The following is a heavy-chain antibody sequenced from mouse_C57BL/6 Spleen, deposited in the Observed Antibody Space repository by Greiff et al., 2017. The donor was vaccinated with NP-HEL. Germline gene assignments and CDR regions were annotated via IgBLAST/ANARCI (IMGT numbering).Heavy chain of an antibody. CDR3: ARYHYYGSSYAMDY. Sequence: QVQLKQPGAELVKPGASVKLSCKASGYTFTSYWMHWVKQRPGRGLEWIGRIDPNSGGTKYNEKFKSKATLTVDKPSSTAYMQLSSLTSEDSAVYYCARYHYYGSSYAMDYWGQGTSVTVSS. CDR2: IDPNSGGT. CDR1: GYTFTSYW. J-gene: IGHJ4*01. D-gene: IGHD1-1*01. V-gene: IGHV1-72*01.